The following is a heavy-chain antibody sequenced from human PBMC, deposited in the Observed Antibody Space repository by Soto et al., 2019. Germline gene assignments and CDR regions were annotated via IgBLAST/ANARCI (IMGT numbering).Heavy chain of an antibody. V-gene: IGHV3-30*03. CDR2: ISYDGSNK. CDR3: ARDGFDKDWFGELLYDAFDI. CDR1: GFTFSIYG. Sequence: GGSLRLSCAASGFTFSIYGMHWVRHAPGKGLEWVAVISYDGSNKYYADSVKGRFTISRDNSKNTLYLQMNSLRAEDTAVYYCARDGFDKDWFGELLYDAFDIWGQGTMVTI. D-gene: IGHD3-10*01. J-gene: IGHJ3*02.